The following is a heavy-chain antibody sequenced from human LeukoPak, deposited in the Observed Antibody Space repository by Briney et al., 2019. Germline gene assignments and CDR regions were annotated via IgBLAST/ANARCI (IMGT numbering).Heavy chain of an antibody. CDR3: AREEILTGYNFDY. D-gene: IGHD3-9*01. Sequence: SETLSLTCTVSGGSISSSSYYWGWIRQPPGKGLEWIGSIYYSGSTYHNPSLKSRVTISVDTSKNQFSLKLSSVTAADTAVYYCAREEILTGYNFDYWGQGTLVTVSS. CDR2: IYYSGST. V-gene: IGHV4-39*07. CDR1: GGSISSSSYY. J-gene: IGHJ4*02.